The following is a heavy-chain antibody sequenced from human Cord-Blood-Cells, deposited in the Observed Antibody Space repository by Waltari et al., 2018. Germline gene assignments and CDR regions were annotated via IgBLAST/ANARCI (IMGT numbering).Heavy chain of an antibody. CDR3: AGGGVSSSWYNWFDP. Sequence: QVQLVQSGAEVKKPGSSVKVSCKASGGTFSSYAISWVQQAPGQGLEWMGGIIPIFGTANYAQKFQGRVTITADEATSTAYMELSSLRSEDTAVYYCAGGGVSSSWYNWFDPWGQGTLVTVSS. CDR2: IIPIFGTA. J-gene: IGHJ5*02. V-gene: IGHV1-69*01. CDR1: GGTFSSYA. D-gene: IGHD6-13*01.